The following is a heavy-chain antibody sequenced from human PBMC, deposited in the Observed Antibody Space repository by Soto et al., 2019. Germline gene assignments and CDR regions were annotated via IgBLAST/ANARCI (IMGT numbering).Heavy chain of an antibody. D-gene: IGHD3-10*01. Sequence: GGSLRLSCAASGFTFSSYGMHWVRQAPGKGLEWVAVISYDGSNKYYADSVKGRFTISRDNSKNTLYLQMNSLRAEDTAVYYCAKVDYLWFGEFYYYGMDVWGQGTTVTVSS. CDR1: GFTFSSYG. J-gene: IGHJ6*02. CDR2: ISYDGSNK. V-gene: IGHV3-30*18. CDR3: AKVDYLWFGEFYYYGMDV.